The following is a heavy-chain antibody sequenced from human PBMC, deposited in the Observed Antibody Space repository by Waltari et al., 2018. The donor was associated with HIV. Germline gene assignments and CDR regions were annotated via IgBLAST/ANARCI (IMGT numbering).Heavy chain of an antibody. D-gene: IGHD3-3*01. CDR2: IYYSGST. CDR1: GGSISSSSYY. V-gene: IGHV4-39*01. J-gene: IGHJ6*02. CDR3: ARHVIRSPVAYDFWSGYYYYGMDV. Sequence: QLQLQESGPGLVKPSETLSLTCTVSGGSISSSSYYWGWIRQPPGKGLAWMGSIYYSGSTYYNPSLKSRVTISVDTSKNQFSLKLSSVTAADTAVYYCARHVIRSPVAYDFWSGYYYYGMDVWGQGTTVTVSS.